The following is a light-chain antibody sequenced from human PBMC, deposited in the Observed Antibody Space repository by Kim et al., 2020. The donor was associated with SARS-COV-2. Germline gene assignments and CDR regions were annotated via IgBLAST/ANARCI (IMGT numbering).Light chain of an antibody. CDR3: QQYGGSPYT. CDR1: QSVTTS. Sequence: LSPGERATLSCRASQSVTTSLAWYQQKPGQAPRLLIYRASNGATGIPDRFSGSGSGTDFTLTISRLEPEDFAVYYCQQYGGSPYTFGPGTKVDIK. J-gene: IGKJ3*01. V-gene: IGKV3-20*01. CDR2: RAS.